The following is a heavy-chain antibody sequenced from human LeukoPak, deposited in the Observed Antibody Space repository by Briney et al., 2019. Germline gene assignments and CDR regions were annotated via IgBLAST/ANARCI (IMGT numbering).Heavy chain of an antibody. D-gene: IGHD6-19*01. V-gene: IGHV1-69*05. CDR2: IIPIFGTA. CDR3: ARARRPGYSSGWTFDY. J-gene: IGHJ4*02. Sequence: SVKVSCTASGCTFSSYALSWVRQAPGQGLEWVGGIIPIFGTANYAQKFQGRVTSTTDESTSTAYMELSSLRSEDTAVYYCARARRPGYSSGWTFDYWGQGTLVTVSS. CDR1: GCTFSSYA.